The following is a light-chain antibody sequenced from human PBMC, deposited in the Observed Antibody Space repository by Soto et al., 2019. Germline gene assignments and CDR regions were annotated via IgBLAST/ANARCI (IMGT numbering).Light chain of an antibody. J-gene: IGKJ5*01. CDR3: QQRSDWPPIT. V-gene: IGKV3-11*01. CDR2: DAF. CDR1: QSVTNS. Sequence: EIALTQSPVTLSLSPGERATLSCRARQSVTNSLAWYQQKPGQAPRLLVYDAFIRAAGIPARFSGRGSGTDFTLTISNLEPEDFAVYFCQQRSDWPPITFGQGTRVELK.